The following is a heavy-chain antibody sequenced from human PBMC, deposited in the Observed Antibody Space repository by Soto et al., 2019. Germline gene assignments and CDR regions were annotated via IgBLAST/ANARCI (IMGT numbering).Heavy chain of an antibody. Sequence: QVQLVESGGGVVQPGRSLRLSCAASGFTFSSYGMNWVRQAPGKGLEWVAVISYDENNKYYADSVKGRFTISRDNSKNTLYLQMNSLRAEDTAVYYCSKVLTGDLDYWGQGTLVNVSS. D-gene: IGHD7-27*01. CDR3: SKVLTGDLDY. CDR1: GFTFSSYG. V-gene: IGHV3-30*18. CDR2: ISYDENNK. J-gene: IGHJ4*02.